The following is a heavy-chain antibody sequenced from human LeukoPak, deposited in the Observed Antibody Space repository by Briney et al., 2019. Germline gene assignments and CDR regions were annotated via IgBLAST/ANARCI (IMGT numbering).Heavy chain of an antibody. CDR2: IIPILGIA. J-gene: IGHJ1*01. Sequence: ASVKVSCKASGGTFSSYTISWVRQAPGQGLEWMGRIIPILGIANYAQKFQGRVTITADKSTSTAYMELSSLRSEDTAVYYCAVDTAMVEYFQHWGQGTLVTVSS. CDR1: GGTFSSYT. CDR3: AVDTAMVEYFQH. V-gene: IGHV1-69*02. D-gene: IGHD5-18*01.